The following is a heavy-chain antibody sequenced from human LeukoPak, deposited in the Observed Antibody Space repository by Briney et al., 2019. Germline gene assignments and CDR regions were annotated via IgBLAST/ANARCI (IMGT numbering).Heavy chain of an antibody. V-gene: IGHV4-39*01. CDR3: ARHGGYSYGSGVAFDP. CDR2: IYYSGST. D-gene: IGHD5-18*01. Sequence: PSETLSLTCTVSGGSISSYYWGWIRQPPGKGLEWIGSIYYSGSTYYNPSLKSRVTISVDTSKNQFSLKLSSVTAADTAVYYCARHGGYSYGSGVAFDPWGQGTLVTVSS. CDR1: GGSISSYY. J-gene: IGHJ5*02.